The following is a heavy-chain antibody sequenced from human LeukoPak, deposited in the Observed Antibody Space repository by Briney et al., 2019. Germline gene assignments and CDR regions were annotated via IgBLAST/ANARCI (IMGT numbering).Heavy chain of an antibody. J-gene: IGHJ5*02. CDR2: INPNSGGT. V-gene: IGHV1-2*06. Sequence: PRPSVKVSCKASGYTFTGYYMHWVRQAPGQGLEWMGRINPNSGGTNYAQKFQGRVTITTDESTSTAYMELSSLRSEDTAVYYCAREFRRERGYNWFDPWAREPWSPSPQ. CDR3: AREFRRERGYNWFDP. D-gene: IGHD1-26*01. CDR1: GYTFTGYY.